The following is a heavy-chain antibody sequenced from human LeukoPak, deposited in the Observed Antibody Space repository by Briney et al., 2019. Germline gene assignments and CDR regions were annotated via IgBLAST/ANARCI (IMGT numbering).Heavy chain of an antibody. J-gene: IGHJ5*02. D-gene: IGHD3-22*01. Sequence: SETLSLTCTVSGGSISSSSYYWGWIRQPPGKGLEWIGSIYYSGSTYYNPSLKSRVTISVDTSKNQFSLKLSSVTAADTAVYYCARHHYYYDSSGWGFDPWGQGTQVTVSS. CDR3: ARHHYYYDSSGWGFDP. CDR2: IYYSGST. CDR1: GGSISSSSYY. V-gene: IGHV4-39*01.